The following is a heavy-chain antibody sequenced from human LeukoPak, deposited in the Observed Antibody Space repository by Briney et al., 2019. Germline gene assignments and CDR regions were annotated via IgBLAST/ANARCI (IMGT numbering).Heavy chain of an antibody. V-gene: IGHV3-74*01. CDR3: AKGPSSGYSYGVVDY. D-gene: IGHD5-18*01. Sequence: GGSLRLSCAASGFTFINYWMHWVRQAPGKGPVWVSRISGDGSSAVYADSVKGRFTISRDNAKNSLYLQMNSLRAEDTALYYCAKGPSSGYSYGVVDYWGQGTLVTVSS. CDR1: GFTFINYW. CDR2: ISGDGSSA. J-gene: IGHJ4*02.